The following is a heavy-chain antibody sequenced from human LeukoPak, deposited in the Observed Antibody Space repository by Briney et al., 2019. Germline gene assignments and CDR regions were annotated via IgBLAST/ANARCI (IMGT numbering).Heavy chain of an antibody. CDR1: GGSFSGYY. J-gene: IGHJ5*02. CDR2: INHSGST. D-gene: IGHD3-10*01. CDR3: ARFMVRGVIFRWDPRFDP. V-gene: IGHV4-34*01. Sequence: SETLSLTCAVHGGSFSGYYWSWIRQPPGKGLEWIGEINHSGSTNYNPSLKSRVTISVDTSKNQFSLKLSSVTAADTAVYYCARFMVRGVIFRWDPRFDPWGQGTLVTVSS.